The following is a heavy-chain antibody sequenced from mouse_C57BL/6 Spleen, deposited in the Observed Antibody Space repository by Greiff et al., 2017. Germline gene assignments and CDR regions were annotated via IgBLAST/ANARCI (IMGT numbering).Heavy chain of an antibody. CDR3: VYAMDY. CDR2: IYPGDGDT. Sequence: VNVVESGPELVKPGASVKISCKASGYAFSSSGMNWVQQRPGKGLEWIGRIYPGDGDTNYNGKFKGKATLTADKSSSTAYMQLSSLTSEDSAVYFCVYAMDYWGQGTSVTVSS. J-gene: IGHJ4*01. V-gene: IGHV1-82*01. CDR1: GYAFSSSG.